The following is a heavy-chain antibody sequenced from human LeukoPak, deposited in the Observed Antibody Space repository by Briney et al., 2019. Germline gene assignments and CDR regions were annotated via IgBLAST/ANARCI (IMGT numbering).Heavy chain of an antibody. D-gene: IGHD4-17*01. CDR2: ISRRGDST. Sequence: PGGSLRLSCTVSGFIFSNYGMHWVRQAPGKGLEYVSAISRRGDSTYYAKSVKGRFATSRDNSKSTPYLQMNSRSIEDTAVYYCARDRSDYGKNYLDSWGQGTLVAVSS. CDR3: ARDRSDYGKNYLDS. J-gene: IGHJ4*02. CDR1: GFIFSNYG. V-gene: IGHV3-64*01.